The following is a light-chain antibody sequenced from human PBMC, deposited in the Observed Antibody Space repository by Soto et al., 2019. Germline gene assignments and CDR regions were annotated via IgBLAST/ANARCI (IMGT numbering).Light chain of an antibody. CDR1: QGSNSW. CDR2: AAS. V-gene: IGKV1-12*01. CDR3: QHTNSFPYT. Sequence: DIQMTQSPSSVSASVGDRVTITCRARQGSNSWLAWYQQKPGKAPKLLIYAASSLQRGVPSRFSGSGSGTDFSLTINSLQPEDFATYYCQHTNSFPYTFGQGTKLEIK. J-gene: IGKJ2*01.